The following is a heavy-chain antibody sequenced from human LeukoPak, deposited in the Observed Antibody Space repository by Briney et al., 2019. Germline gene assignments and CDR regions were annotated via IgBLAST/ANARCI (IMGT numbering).Heavy chain of an antibody. CDR2: IYYSGST. Sequence: SETLSLTCTVSGGSISSYYWSWIRQPPGKGLEWIGYIYYSGSTNYNPPLKSRVTISVDTSNNQFSLKLSSVTAADTAVYYCARGLRLLPPRFDIWGQGTMVTVSS. V-gene: IGHV4-59*12. J-gene: IGHJ3*02. CDR1: GGSISSYY. CDR3: ARGLRLLPPRFDI. D-gene: IGHD2-15*01.